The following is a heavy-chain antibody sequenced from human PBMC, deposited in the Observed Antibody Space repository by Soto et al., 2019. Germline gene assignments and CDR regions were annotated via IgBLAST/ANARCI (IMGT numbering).Heavy chain of an antibody. Sequence: QVQLVESGGGVVQPGRSLRLSCAASGFTFSSLGMHWVRQAPGKGLEWVAVISYDGSEKYYADSVKGRFTISRDNSKNTLSPQMNSLRAEDTAVYYCVKERTGTWDFDYWGQGTLVTVSS. CDR1: GFTFSSLG. D-gene: IGHD1-26*01. V-gene: IGHV3-30*18. J-gene: IGHJ4*02. CDR3: VKERTGTWDFDY. CDR2: ISYDGSEK.